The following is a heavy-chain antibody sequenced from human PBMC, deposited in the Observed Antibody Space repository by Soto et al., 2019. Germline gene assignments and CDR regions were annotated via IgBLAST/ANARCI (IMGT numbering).Heavy chain of an antibody. CDR1: GGSFSGYD. CDR2: INHSGST. D-gene: IGHD4-4*01. J-gene: IGHJ4*02. V-gene: IGHV4-34*01. CDR3: ATQTTPFTWLY. Sequence: SETLSLTCAVYGGSFSGYDWTWIRQPPGTGLEWIGEINHSGSTNYNPSLKSRVTISVDTSKNQFSLKLTSVTAADTAVYYCATQTTPFTWLYWGQGTLVTVSS.